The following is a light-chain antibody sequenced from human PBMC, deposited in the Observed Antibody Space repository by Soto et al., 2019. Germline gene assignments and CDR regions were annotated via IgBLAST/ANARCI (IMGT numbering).Light chain of an antibody. CDR1: QSVSSSF. Sequence: EIVLTQSPGTLSLSPGERATLSCRASQSVSSSFLAWYQQKPGQAPRLLIYGASSRATGIPDRFSGSGSGTEFTLIISRLEPEDFAVYYCQQFASSPLTFGGGTKVESK. J-gene: IGKJ4*01. CDR3: QQFASSPLT. V-gene: IGKV3-20*01. CDR2: GAS.